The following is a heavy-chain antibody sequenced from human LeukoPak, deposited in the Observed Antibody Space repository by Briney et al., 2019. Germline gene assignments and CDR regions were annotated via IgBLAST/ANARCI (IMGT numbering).Heavy chain of an antibody. CDR1: GFTFSTYA. Sequence: GGSLRLPCSASGFTFSTYAMSWVRQAPGKGLEWVSVVSGSGDITSSIKSVKGRFTISRDNSKSMLYLQMNSLRVEDTAVYYCAKTGRGYTYGPTFDYWGQGTLVTVSS. J-gene: IGHJ4*02. V-gene: IGHV3-23*01. D-gene: IGHD5-18*01. CDR3: AKTGRGYTYGPTFDY. CDR2: VSGSGDIT.